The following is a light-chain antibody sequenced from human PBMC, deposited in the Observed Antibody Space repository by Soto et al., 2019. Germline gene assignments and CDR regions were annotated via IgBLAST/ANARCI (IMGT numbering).Light chain of an antibody. V-gene: IGLV2-14*03. J-gene: IGLJ1*01. CDR1: SSERGAQNY. CDR3: SSYTSSSTPRYV. CDR2: YGG. Sequence: QSLLAQPASGSESPGQSITISCTRSSSERGAQNYVSGCQHHPGKAPKRRIYYGGNRPPGVSHRVCCSKSTTTASRTISGLQAEDEADDYCSSYTSSSTPRYVFGTGTKGTVL.